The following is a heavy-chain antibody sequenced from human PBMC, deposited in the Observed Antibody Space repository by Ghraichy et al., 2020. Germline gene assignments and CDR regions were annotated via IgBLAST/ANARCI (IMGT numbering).Heavy chain of an antibody. J-gene: IGHJ4*02. V-gene: IGHV3-48*03. CDR2: MRGSGSVI. CDR3: ARDITVGYCTGGSCYEPQSFDC. D-gene: IGHD2-15*01. Sequence: GGSLRLSCAASGFTFSSYEMNWVRQAPGKGLEWVSCMRGSGSVIYYADSVKGRFTISRDNAKNSLYLQMNSLRAEDTAIYYCARDITVGYCTGGSCYEPQSFDCWGQGTLVTVSS. CDR1: GFTFSSYE.